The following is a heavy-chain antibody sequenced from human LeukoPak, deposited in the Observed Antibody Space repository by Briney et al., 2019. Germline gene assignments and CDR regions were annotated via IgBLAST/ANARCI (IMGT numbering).Heavy chain of an antibody. D-gene: IGHD3-22*01. V-gene: IGHV3-30*18. CDR2: ILNDGNSK. CDR1: GLTFSSYG. Sequence: PGGSLTLSCAASGLTFSSYGMHWVRQAPGRGLEWVAVILNDGNSKYYADSVKDRFTISRDNSKNTLYLQMNSLRAEDTAVYYCAKDLDSSGFSYWGQGTLVTVSS. J-gene: IGHJ4*02. CDR3: AKDLDSSGFSY.